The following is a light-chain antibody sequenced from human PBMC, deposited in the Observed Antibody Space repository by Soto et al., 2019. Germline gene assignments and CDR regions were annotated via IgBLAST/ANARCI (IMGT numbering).Light chain of an antibody. CDR1: QSVSSN. V-gene: IGKV3-15*01. CDR3: QQYNNWPPIT. J-gene: IGKJ5*01. CDR2: GAS. Sequence: EIVMTQSPATLSVSPGERATLSCRASQSVSSNLAWYQQKPGQAPRLLIYGASTRAAGIPARFSGSGSGTEFTLPISSMQSEDFAVYYCQQYNNWPPITFGQGTRLEIK.